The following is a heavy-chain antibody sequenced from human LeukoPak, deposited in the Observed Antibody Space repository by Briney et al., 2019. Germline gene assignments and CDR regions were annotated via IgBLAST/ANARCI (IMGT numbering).Heavy chain of an antibody. Sequence: GGSLRLSCAASGFTFSSYATSWVRQAPGKGLEWVSAISGSGGSTYYADSVKGRFTISRDNSKNTLYLQMNSLRAEDTAVYYCAKKDTVTTRALYGMDVWGQGTTVTVSS. V-gene: IGHV3-23*01. CDR3: AKKDTVTTRALYGMDV. CDR2: ISGSGGST. J-gene: IGHJ6*02. D-gene: IGHD4-17*01. CDR1: GFTFSSYA.